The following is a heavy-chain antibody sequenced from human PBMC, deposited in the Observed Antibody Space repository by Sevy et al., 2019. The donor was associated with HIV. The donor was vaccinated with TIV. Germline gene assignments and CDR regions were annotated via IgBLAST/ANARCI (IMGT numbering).Heavy chain of an antibody. CDR3: ARVPPYYDCNVSDF. CDR2: IRGTGNTI. Sequence: GGSLRLSCAASGFTFSSHSMNWVRQTPGKGLEWISYIRGTGNTIYYADSVKGRFTISRDNAKNQLYLQLKSLRDEDTAIYYCARVPPYYDCNVSDFWGQGSLVTVSS. D-gene: IGHD3-22*01. CDR1: GFTFSSHS. J-gene: IGHJ4*02. V-gene: IGHV3-48*02.